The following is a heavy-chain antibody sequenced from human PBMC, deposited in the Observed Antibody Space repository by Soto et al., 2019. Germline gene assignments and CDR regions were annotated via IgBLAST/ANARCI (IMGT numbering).Heavy chain of an antibody. CDR2: VSPPFRTS. D-gene: IGHD3-10*01. Sequence: QVQLVQSGAEVKKPGSSVKVSCKTSGVSFNNNGIGWVRQAPGHGLEWMGGVSPPFRTSNYAPKFQGRISITADASTGTVNMELSSLTSEDTAQYYCARVLYYGSGSYSPYGMDVWGQWTTVTVSS. V-gene: IGHV1-69*01. CDR3: ARVLYYGSGSYSPYGMDV. CDR1: GVSFNNNG. J-gene: IGHJ6*02.